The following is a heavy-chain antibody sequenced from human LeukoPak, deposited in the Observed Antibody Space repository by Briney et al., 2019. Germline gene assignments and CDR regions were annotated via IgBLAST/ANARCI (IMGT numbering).Heavy chain of an antibody. CDR1: A. CDR3: XXXXXXXXSGYRD. Sequence: AXXXXRQAPGXXXXXXSVISYDGSXKXXADSVKGRFTISRDXXKKXXYLQMNRLRAEDTAVYYCXXXXXXXXSGYRDWGQGTLVTVSS. D-gene: IGHD3-22*01. J-gene: IGHJ4*02. V-gene: IGHV3-30*04. CDR2: ISYDGSXK.